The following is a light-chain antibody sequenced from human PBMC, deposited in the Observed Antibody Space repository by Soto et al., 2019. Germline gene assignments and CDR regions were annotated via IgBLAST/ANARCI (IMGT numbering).Light chain of an antibody. V-gene: IGLV2-8*01. CDR2: EVV. Sequence: QSVLTQPPSASGSPGQSVTISCTGTKNDIGLYDFVSWYQHHPGKAPRLIIYEVVQRPSGVPDRFSGSKSGNTASVTVSGLQAADEADYFCKSYAGSNTYVFGSGTKVTVL. J-gene: IGLJ1*01. CDR1: KNDIGLYDF. CDR3: KSYAGSNTYV.